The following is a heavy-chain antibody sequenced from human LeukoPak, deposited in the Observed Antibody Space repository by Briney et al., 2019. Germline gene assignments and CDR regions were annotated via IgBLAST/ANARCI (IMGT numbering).Heavy chain of an antibody. J-gene: IGHJ4*02. Sequence: SLKISCKASGGSFNAYAISWVRQAPGQGLEWMGGIVPIFGTSNYAQKLQGRVTISTDESTSTAYMEVSSLRSEDTAIYYCARGLDASMETAYDDWGQGTLVTVSS. D-gene: IGHD5-18*01. CDR1: GGSFNAYA. CDR2: IVPIFGTS. V-gene: IGHV1-69*05. CDR3: ARGLDASMETAYDD.